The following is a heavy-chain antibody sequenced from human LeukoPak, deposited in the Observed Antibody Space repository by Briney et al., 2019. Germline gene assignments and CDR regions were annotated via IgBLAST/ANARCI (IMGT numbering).Heavy chain of an antibody. J-gene: IGHJ4*02. V-gene: IGHV3-23*01. CDR1: GFPFSSYD. CDR3: ANPAPGVVYLY. CDR2: IRNYGGST. Sequence: QPGGSLGPSFATPGFPFSSYDMGWVRPAPGKGLEWVSGIRNYGGSTYYADSGKGRFTISRDNSKNTLYLQMNSLRAEDTAVYYCANPAPGVVYLYWGQGTLVTVSS. D-gene: IGHD2-8*02.